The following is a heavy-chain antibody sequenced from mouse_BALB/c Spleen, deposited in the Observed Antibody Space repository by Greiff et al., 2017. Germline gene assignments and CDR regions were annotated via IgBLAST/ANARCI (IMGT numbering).Heavy chain of an antibody. J-gene: IGHJ4*01. CDR1: GFTFSSYA. Sequence: DVMLVESGGGLVKPGGSLKLSCAASGFTFSSYAMSWVRQSPEKRLEWVAEISSGGSYTYYPDTVTGRFTISRDNAKNTLYLEMSSLRSEDTAMYYCARDTGNYDAMDYWGQGTSVTVSS. CDR2: ISSGGSYT. CDR3: ARDTGNYDAMDY. D-gene: IGHD2-1*01. V-gene: IGHV5-9-4*01.